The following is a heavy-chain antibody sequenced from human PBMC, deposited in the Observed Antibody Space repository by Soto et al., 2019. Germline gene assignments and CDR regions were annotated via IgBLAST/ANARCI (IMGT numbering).Heavy chain of an antibody. CDR1: GYTFTGYC. D-gene: IGHD2-15*01. CDR2: INPNSGGT. CDR3: ARGDIVVVVAAIRGWFDP. J-gene: IGHJ5*02. Sequence: ASVKVSCKASGYTFTGYCMHWVRQAPGQGLEWMGWINPNSGGTNYAQKFQGWVTMTRDTSISTAYMELSRLRSDDTAVYYCARGDIVVVVAAIRGWFDPRGQGTLVTVSS. V-gene: IGHV1-2*04.